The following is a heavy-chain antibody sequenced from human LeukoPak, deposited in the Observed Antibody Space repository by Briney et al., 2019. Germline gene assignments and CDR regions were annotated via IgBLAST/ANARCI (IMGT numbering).Heavy chain of an antibody. CDR1: GYTLTEVS. CDR3: STGSFHFDQ. D-gene: IGHD3-3*02. CDR2: FHPEDGEA. V-gene: IGHV1-24*01. J-gene: IGHJ4*02. Sequence: ASVKVSCKVSGYTLTEVSMHWVRQAPGKGLEWMAGFHPEDGEAIYAQRLQGRVTLTEDTSSDTAYMEPSSLRSEDTAEYYCSTGSFHFDQWGQGTLVTVSS.